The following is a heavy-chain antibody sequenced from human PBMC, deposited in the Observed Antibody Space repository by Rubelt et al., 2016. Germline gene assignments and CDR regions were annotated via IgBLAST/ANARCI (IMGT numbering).Heavy chain of an antibody. D-gene: IGHD1-7*01. Sequence: QLQLQESGPGLVKPSETLSLTCTVSGTSTSSSSYYWGWIRQPPGKGLAWIGTIYYSGSTYYNPSLKSRVTISVDTSKNQFSLKLNSGTAADTAVYYCARLFRESGTTVGFDSWGQGTLVTVSS. CDR2: IYYSGST. V-gene: IGHV4-39*07. CDR1: GTSTSSSSYY. CDR3: ARLFRESGTTVGFDS. J-gene: IGHJ4*02.